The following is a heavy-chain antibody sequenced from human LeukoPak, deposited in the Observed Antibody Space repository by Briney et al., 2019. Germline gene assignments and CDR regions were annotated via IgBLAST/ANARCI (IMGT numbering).Heavy chain of an antibody. CDR1: GFTFSSYS. CDR2: LSGSQGASSS. Sequence: GGSLRLSCAASGFTFSSYSMNWVRQAPGKAMEWVSSLSGSQGASSSHTADSVKGRFTISRDNSKNRLFLEMTDLRPDDTAVYYCTKSDGYYYYYMDVWGKGTAVTVS. CDR3: TKSDGYYYYYMDV. J-gene: IGHJ6*03. V-gene: IGHV3-23*01. D-gene: IGHD3-3*01.